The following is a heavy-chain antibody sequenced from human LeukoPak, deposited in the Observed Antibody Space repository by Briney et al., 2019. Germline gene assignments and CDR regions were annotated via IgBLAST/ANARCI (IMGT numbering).Heavy chain of an antibody. J-gene: IGHJ5*02. D-gene: IGHD4-23*01. CDR1: GGSITSRSYY. CDR3: ARDAYGGNSWGWFDH. V-gene: IGHV4-39*07. Sequence: SETLSLTCTVSGGSITSRSYYWGWIRQSPGTGLEGIGSIFYSGSPYYNPSLQSRVTMSVDMSKNQFSLNLNSVTAADTAVYYCARDAYGGNSWGWFDHWGQGTLVTVSA. CDR2: IFYSGSP.